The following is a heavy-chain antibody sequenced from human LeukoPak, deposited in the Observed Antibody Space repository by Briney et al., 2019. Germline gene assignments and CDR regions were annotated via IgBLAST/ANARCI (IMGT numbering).Heavy chain of an antibody. V-gene: IGHV1-24*01. CDR3: ARDLFGRGSGSYYGY. CDR1: GYTLTELS. D-gene: IGHD3-10*01. Sequence: ASVKVSCKVSGYTLTELSMHWVRQAPGKGLEWMGGFDPEDGETIYAQKFQGRVTMTEDTSTSTAYMELRSLRSDDTAVYYCARDLFGRGSGSYYGYWGQGTLVTVSS. J-gene: IGHJ4*02. CDR2: FDPEDGET.